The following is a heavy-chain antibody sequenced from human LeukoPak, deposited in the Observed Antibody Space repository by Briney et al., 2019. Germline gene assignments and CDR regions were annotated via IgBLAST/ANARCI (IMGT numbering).Heavy chain of an antibody. CDR2: ISYDGSNK. Sequence: GRSLRLSCAGSGFTFSSYAMHWVRQAPGKGLEWVAVISYDGSNKYYADSVKGRFTISRDNSKNTLYLQMNSLRAEDAAVYYCARDDYDSSGSQAPDYCGQGALVTVSS. D-gene: IGHD3-22*01. V-gene: IGHV3-30*04. CDR1: GFTFSSYA. CDR3: ARDDYDSSGSQAPDY. J-gene: IGHJ4*02.